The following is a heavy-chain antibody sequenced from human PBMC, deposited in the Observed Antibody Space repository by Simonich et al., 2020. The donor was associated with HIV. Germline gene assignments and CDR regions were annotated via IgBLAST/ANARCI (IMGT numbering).Heavy chain of an antibody. J-gene: IGHJ4*02. D-gene: IGHD6-19*01. CDR2: INPKRGGT. V-gene: IGHV1-2*06. Sequence: QVQLVQSGAEVKKPGASVKVTCKASGYTFTGYYMHWVRQAPGQGLEWLGRINPKRGGTNDAQKFHGRGTMTKDTSISTAYMELSRLRSDDTAVYYCARAYSSGFTFVYWGQGTLVTVSS. CDR1: GYTFTGYY. CDR3: ARAYSSGFTFVY.